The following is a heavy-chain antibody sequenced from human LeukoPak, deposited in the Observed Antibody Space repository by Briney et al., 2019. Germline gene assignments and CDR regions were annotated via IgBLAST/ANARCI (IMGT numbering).Heavy chain of an antibody. V-gene: IGHV3-53*01. CDR3: ARDSGWYGYRAFDI. CDR2: IYSGGST. J-gene: IGHJ3*02. CDR1: GFTVSSNY. D-gene: IGHD6-19*01. Sequence: GGSLRLSCAASGFTVSSNYMSWVRQAPGKGLEWVSVIYSGGSTYYADSVKGRFTISRDNSKNTLYLQMNSLRAEDTAVYYCARDSGWYGYRAFDIWGQGTMVTVSS.